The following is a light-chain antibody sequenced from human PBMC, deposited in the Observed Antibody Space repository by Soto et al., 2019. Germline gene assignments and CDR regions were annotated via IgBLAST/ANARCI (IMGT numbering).Light chain of an antibody. J-gene: IGKJ2*01. CDR3: QQSYSTPYT. CDR1: QSSGTY. Sequence: DIQVTQSPSSLSASVGDRVTITCRASQSSGTYLNWYQQKPGKAPKLLIYAASSLQSGVPSRFSGGGSGTDFTLTISCLQPEDFATYYCQQSYSTPYTFGQGTKVEIK. V-gene: IGKV1-39*01. CDR2: AAS.